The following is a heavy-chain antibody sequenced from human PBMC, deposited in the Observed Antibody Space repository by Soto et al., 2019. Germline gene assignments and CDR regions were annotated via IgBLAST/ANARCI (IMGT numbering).Heavy chain of an antibody. J-gene: IGHJ5*02. CDR3: ARTPRSTFPTAADLDP. D-gene: IGHD6-25*01. CDR2: ITPIYPTT. Sequence: QVQLVQSGAEVRKPGSSVQVSCKASGGTFYTYTFSWVRQAPGQGPEWMGSITPIYPTTNYAEKFQGRLTVTADGSTRTAYMKLSSLTSADPAVYYCARTPRSTFPTAADLDPWGQGTLVTVPS. V-gene: IGHV1-69*15. CDR1: GGTFYTYT.